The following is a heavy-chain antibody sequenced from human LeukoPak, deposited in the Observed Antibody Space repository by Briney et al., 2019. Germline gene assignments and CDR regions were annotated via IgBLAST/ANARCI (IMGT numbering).Heavy chain of an antibody. V-gene: IGHV1-46*01. J-gene: IGHJ4*02. CDR1: GYTFSSNY. D-gene: IGHD2-2*01. Sequence: ASVKVSCKASGYTFSSNYIHWVRQASGQGLESMGIVNPGGGGTSYAQKFQGRVTITADESTSTAYMELSSLRSEDTAVYYCARGVPYFDYWGQGTLVTVSS. CDR2: VNPGGGGT. CDR3: ARGVPYFDY.